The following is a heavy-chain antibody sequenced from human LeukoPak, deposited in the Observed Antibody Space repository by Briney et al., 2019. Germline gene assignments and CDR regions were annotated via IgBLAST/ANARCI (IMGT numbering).Heavy chain of an antibody. V-gene: IGHV3-48*03. CDR3: ASSYSGDYFDY. Sequence: PGGSLRLSCAASGFTFSSYEMNWVRQAPGKGLEWVSYVSSSGSTIYYADSVKGRFTISRDNAKNSLYLQMNSLRAEDTAVYYCASSYSGDYFDYWGQGTLVTASS. CDR2: VSSSGSTI. CDR1: GFTFSSYE. D-gene: IGHD1-26*01. J-gene: IGHJ4*02.